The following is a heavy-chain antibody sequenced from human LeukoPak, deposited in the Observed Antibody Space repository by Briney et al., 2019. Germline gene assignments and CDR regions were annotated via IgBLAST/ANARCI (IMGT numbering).Heavy chain of an antibody. CDR1: GLPLSIYW. CDR2: NKPDGSKK. D-gene: IGHD2-2*02. V-gene: IGHV3-7*01. Sequence: PGVSLSLFYPVSGLPLSIYWMRWAPQAPGKALEWVTNNKPDGSKKHYVDSVKGRFTISRDSSKNSLYLKLSSLRIEDTAVYYRARDPRQSDLVYTTGDYWSQGTLVTVSS. CDR3: ARDPRQSDLVYTTGDY. J-gene: IGHJ4*02.